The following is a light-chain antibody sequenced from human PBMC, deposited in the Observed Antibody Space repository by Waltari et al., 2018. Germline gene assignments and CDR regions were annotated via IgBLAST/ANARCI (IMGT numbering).Light chain of an antibody. CDR1: QSVSSD. CDR2: DAS. CDR3: QQRSNWPFT. V-gene: IGKV3-11*01. Sequence: EIVLTQSPATLSLSPGERATLSCRASQSVSSDLAWFLQKPGQAPRLLIYDASDRATGIPARVSGSGSGTDFTLTISSLEPEDFAVYYCQQRSNWPFTFGGGTKVEIK. J-gene: IGKJ4*01.